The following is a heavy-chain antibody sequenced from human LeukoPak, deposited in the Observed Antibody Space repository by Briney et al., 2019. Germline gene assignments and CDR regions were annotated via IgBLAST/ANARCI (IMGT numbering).Heavy chain of an antibody. J-gene: IGHJ5*02. D-gene: IGHD6-19*01. CDR3: ARGPIAVTLDP. CDR2: MNTNSGNT. CDR1: GYTFTSYD. V-gene: IGHV1-8*01. Sequence: ASVKVSCKASGYTFTSYDVNWVRQATGQGLEWMGWMNTNSGNTGYAQKFQGRVTMSMDTSKSTAYMELTSLRSEDTAIYYCARGPIAVTLDPWGQGTLVTVSS.